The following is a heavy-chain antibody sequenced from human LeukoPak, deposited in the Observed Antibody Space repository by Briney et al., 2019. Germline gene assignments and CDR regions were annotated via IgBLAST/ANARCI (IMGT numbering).Heavy chain of an antibody. D-gene: IGHD2-2*02. CDR2: INHSGST. CDR3: ARGLGYCSSTSCYRDLDYYYYGMDV. J-gene: IGHJ6*02. CDR1: GGSFSGYY. V-gene: IGHV4-34*01. Sequence: PSETLSFTCAVYGGSFSGYYWSWIRQPPGKGLEWIGEINHSGSTNYNPSLKSRVTISVDTSKNQFSLKLSSVTAADTAVYYCARGLGYCSSTSCYRDLDYYYYGMDVWGQGTTVTVSS.